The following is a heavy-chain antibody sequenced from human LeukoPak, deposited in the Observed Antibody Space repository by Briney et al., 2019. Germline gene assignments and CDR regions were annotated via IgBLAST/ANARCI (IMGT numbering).Heavy chain of an antibody. CDR2: ISSSSYI. J-gene: IGHJ4*02. D-gene: IGHD3-10*01. V-gene: IGHV3-21*01. Sequence: GGSLRLSYAASGFTFSSYSMNWVRQAPGKGLEWVSSISSSSYIYYADSVKGRFTISRDNAKNSLYLQMNSLRAEDTAVYYCARYGSGGRFFDYWGQGTLVTVSS. CDR3: ARYGSGGRFFDY. CDR1: GFTFSSYS.